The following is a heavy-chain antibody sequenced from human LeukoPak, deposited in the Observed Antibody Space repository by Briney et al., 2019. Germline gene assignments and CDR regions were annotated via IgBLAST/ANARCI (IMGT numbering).Heavy chain of an antibody. CDR1: GGSISSSSYY. V-gene: IGHV4-39*07. Sequence: SETLSLTCTVSGGSISSSSYYWGWIRQPPGKGLEWIGSIYYSGSTYYNPSLKSRVTISVDTSKNQFSLKLSSVTAADTAVYYCARDLVDYDFWRGFGPWGQGTLVTVSS. CDR3: ARDLVDYDFWRGFGP. D-gene: IGHD3-3*01. CDR2: IYYSGST. J-gene: IGHJ5*02.